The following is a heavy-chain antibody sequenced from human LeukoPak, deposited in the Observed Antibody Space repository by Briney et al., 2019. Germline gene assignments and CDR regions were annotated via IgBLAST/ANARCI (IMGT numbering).Heavy chain of an antibody. D-gene: IGHD2-2*01. CDR1: GFTFSSYA. V-gene: IGHV3-23*01. Sequence: PGGSLRLSCADSGFTFSSYAMSWVRQAPGKGLEWVSAISGSGGSTYYADSVKGRFTISRDNSKNTLYLQMNSLRAEDTAVYYCARADQGLLFGAFDIWGQGTMVTVSS. CDR2: ISGSGGST. J-gene: IGHJ3*02. CDR3: ARADQGLLFGAFDI.